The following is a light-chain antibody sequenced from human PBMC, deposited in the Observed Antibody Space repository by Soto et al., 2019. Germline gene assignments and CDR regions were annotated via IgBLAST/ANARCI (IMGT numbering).Light chain of an antibody. CDR1: SSNIGSNT. CDR2: SNN. V-gene: IGLV1-44*01. CDR3: AAWDDSLNGPV. Sequence: QSVPTQPPSASGTPGQRVTISCSGSSSNIGSNTVNWYQQLPGTAPKLLIYSNNQRPSGVPDRFSGSKSGTSASLAISGLQSEDEADYYCAAWDDSLNGPVFGGGTKVTVL. J-gene: IGLJ2*01.